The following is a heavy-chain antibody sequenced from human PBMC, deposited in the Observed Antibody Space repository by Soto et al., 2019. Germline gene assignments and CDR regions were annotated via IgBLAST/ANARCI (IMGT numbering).Heavy chain of an antibody. CDR3: THRGYSSSRGFDY. V-gene: IGHV2-5*02. D-gene: IGHD5-12*01. CDR2: IYWDDDK. Sequence: GLDLAWLALIYWDDDKSYSPSLKSRLTITKDTSKNQVVLTMINMDPVDTATYYCTHRGYSSSRGFDYWGQGILVTVSS. J-gene: IGHJ4*02.